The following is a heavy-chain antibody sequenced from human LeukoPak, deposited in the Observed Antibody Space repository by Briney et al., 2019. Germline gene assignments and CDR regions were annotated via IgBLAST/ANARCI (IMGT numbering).Heavy chain of an antibody. J-gene: IGHJ4*02. D-gene: IGHD6-19*01. Sequence: PGGSLRLSCAASGFTFSSYAMTWVRQAPGKGLEWVAVISYDGSNKYYADSVKGRFTFSRDNSKNTLYLQMNSLRVEDTAVYYCARGTVAVAGGFDYWGQGTLVTVSS. V-gene: IGHV3-30-3*01. CDR1: GFTFSSYA. CDR3: ARGTVAVAGGFDY. CDR2: ISYDGSNK.